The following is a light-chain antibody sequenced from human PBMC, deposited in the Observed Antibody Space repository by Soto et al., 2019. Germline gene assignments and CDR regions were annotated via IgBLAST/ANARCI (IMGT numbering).Light chain of an antibody. CDR1: QSVRSS. CDR3: QQYNNWWT. CDR2: GAS. Sequence: DIVLTQSPATLSVSPGERATLSCRASQSVRSSLAWYQQKPGQAPRLLIYGASTRATGFPARFSGSGSGTEFTLTISSLQSEDFAVYYCQQYNNWWTFGQGTKV. J-gene: IGKJ1*01. V-gene: IGKV3-15*01.